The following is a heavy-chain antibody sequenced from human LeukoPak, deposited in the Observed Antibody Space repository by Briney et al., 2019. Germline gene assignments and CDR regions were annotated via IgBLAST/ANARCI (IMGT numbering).Heavy chain of an antibody. J-gene: IGHJ3*02. CDR3: ARDLAGPPQEAFDI. V-gene: IGHV3-7*01. CDR1: GCTFSSYW. Sequence: GGSLRLSCAASGCTFSSYWMSWVRQAPGKGLEWVANIKQDGSEKYYVDSVKGRFTISRDNAKNSLYLQMNSLSAEDTAVYYCARDLAGPPQEAFDIWGQGTMVTVSS. CDR2: IKQDGSEK.